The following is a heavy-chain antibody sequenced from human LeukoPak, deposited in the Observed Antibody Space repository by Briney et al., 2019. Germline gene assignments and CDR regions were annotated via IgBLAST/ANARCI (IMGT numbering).Heavy chain of an antibody. CDR3: AKGLIAAAGT. V-gene: IGHV3-23*01. Sequence: GGSLRLSCAASGFTFNSYAMSWVRQAPGKGLEWVSTISGSGGSTYYADSEKGRFTISRDNSKNTLYLQMNSLRAEDTAVYYCAKGLIAAAGTWGQGTLVTVSS. D-gene: IGHD6-13*01. CDR1: GFTFNSYA. J-gene: IGHJ4*02. CDR2: ISGSGGST.